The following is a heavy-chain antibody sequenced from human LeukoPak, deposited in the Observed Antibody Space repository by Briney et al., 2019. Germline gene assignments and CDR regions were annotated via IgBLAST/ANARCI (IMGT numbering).Heavy chain of an antibody. Sequence: GASVKVSCKASGYTFTGYYMHWVRRAPGQGLEWMGWINPNSGDTNYAQKFQGRVSMTRDTSISTAYMDLSGLRSDDTALYYCARGLAWDSGTYLGAWGQGTLVTVSS. D-gene: IGHD1-26*01. CDR1: GYTFTGYY. CDR3: ARGLAWDSGTYLGA. V-gene: IGHV1-2*02. J-gene: IGHJ5*02. CDR2: INPNSGDT.